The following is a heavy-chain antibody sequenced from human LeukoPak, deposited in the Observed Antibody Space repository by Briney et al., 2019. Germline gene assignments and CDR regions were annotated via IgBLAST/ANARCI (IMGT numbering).Heavy chain of an antibody. Sequence: PGGSLRLSCAASGLTFSNYAMTWVRQAPGKGLELVSAISGSGTGPYYADSVRGRFTISRDNSKNTLYLQMNSLRAEDTAVYYCAKDLRVAALDIWGQGTMVIVSS. J-gene: IGHJ3*02. CDR3: AKDLRVAALDI. D-gene: IGHD6-19*01. CDR2: ISGSGTGP. CDR1: GLTFSNYA. V-gene: IGHV3-23*01.